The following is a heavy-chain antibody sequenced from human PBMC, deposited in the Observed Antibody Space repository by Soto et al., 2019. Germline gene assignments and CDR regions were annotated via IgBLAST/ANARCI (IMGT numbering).Heavy chain of an antibody. CDR3: ARDWGSSIPTWAFECD. J-gene: IGHJ4*02. Sequence: QVQLVQSGAEVQKPGSSVKVSCTASGGTFSPYTITWVRQAPGQGLEWMGRIIPLFDITNYALKFQDRVTITADRSTSTAYLELRSLRSEDSAVYFCARDWGSSIPTWAFECDCGQVPLVTVSS. CDR2: IIPLFDIT. CDR1: GGTFSPYT. D-gene: IGHD3-16*01. V-gene: IGHV1-69*08.